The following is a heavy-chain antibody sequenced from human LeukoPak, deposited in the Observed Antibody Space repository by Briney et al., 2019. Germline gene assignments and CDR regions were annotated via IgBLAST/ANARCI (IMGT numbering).Heavy chain of an antibody. D-gene: IGHD3/OR15-3a*01. Sequence: SETLSLTCTVSGGSISSYYWSWIRQPAGKGLEWIGRIYTSGTTNYNPSLKSRVTMSVDTSKNQFSLKLSSVTAADTAVYYCAREFWAAPSENWFDPWGQGTLVTVSS. J-gene: IGHJ5*02. CDR1: GGSISSYY. V-gene: IGHV4-4*07. CDR3: AREFWAAPSENWFDP. CDR2: IYTSGTT.